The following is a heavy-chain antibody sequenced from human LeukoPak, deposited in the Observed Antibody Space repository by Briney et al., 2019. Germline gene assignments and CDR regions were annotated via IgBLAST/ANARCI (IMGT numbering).Heavy chain of an antibody. V-gene: IGHV3-7*01. CDR1: GFTFSSYW. CDR2: IKQDGSEK. Sequence: PGGSLRLSCAASGFTFSSYWMSWVRQAPGKGLEWVANIKQDGSEKYYVDSVKGRFTISRDNAKNSLYLQMNSLRAEDTAVYYCARIYDSSGPIDAFDIWGQGTMVTVSS. J-gene: IGHJ3*02. CDR3: ARIYDSSGPIDAFDI. D-gene: IGHD3-22*01.